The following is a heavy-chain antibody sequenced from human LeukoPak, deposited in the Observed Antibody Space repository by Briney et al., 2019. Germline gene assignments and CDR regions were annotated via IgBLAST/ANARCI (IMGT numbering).Heavy chain of an antibody. CDR2: IIPIFGIA. CDR3: ARDVWDSSGYYRTYYFDY. D-gene: IGHD3-22*01. V-gene: IGHV1-69*04. CDR1: GGTFSSYA. Sequence: SVKVSCRASGGTFSSYAISWVRQAPGQGLEWMGRIIPIFGIANYAQKFQGRVTITADKSTSTAYMELSSLRSEDTAVYYCARDVWDSSGYYRTYYFDYWGQGTLVTVSS. J-gene: IGHJ4*02.